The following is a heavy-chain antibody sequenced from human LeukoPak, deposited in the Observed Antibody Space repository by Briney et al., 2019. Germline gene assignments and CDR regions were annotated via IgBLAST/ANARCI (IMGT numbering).Heavy chain of an antibody. Sequence: GGSLRLSCAASGFTFSGYAMRWVRQAPGQGLQWVSGINDLGATFYADSVKGRFTISRDNSKNTLYLQMNSLRAEDTAIYYCSKEHCTIPRCIAGFYFWGQGTLVTVSS. J-gene: IGHJ4*02. CDR1: GFTFSGYA. D-gene: IGHD2-8*01. CDR2: INDLGAT. CDR3: SKEHCTIPRCIAGFYF. V-gene: IGHV3-23*01.